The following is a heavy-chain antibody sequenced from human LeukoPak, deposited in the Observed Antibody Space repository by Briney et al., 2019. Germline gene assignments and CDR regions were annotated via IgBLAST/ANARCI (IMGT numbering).Heavy chain of an antibody. V-gene: IGHV1-18*04. J-gene: IGHJ4*02. Sequence: VASVKVSCKASGYTFTNYDITWVRQAPGQGLEWMGWISAYNGNTNYAQKLQGRVTMTTDTSTSTAYMELRSLRSDDTAVYYCARDLDTVTTGGFDYWGQGTLVTVSS. D-gene: IGHD4-17*01. CDR3: ARDLDTVTTGGFDY. CDR1: GYTFTNYD. CDR2: ISAYNGNT.